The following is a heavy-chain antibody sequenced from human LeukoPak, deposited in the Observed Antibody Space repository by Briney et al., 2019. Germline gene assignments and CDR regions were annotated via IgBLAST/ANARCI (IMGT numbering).Heavy chain of an antibody. CDR3: ARVGPTGNYYFDY. V-gene: IGHV4-61*01. Sequence: SETLSLTCTVSGGSVSSGSYYWSWIRQPPGKGLEWIGYIYYSGSTNYNPSLKSRVTISVDTSKNQFSLKLSSVTAADTAVYYCARVGPTGNYYFDYWGQGTLVTVSS. J-gene: IGHJ4*02. CDR2: IYYSGST. CDR1: GGSVSSGSYY. D-gene: IGHD1-14*01.